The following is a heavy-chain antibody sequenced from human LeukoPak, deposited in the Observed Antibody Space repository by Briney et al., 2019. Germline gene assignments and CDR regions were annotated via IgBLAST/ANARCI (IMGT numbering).Heavy chain of an antibody. CDR3: ARGWRYFDS. CDR1: GFTFSNYP. J-gene: IGHJ4*02. Sequence: GGSLRLSCAASGFTFSNYPMSWVRQAPGKGLEWISYISSSGSTIYYAESVKGRFTMSRDNAKNSLYLQMNSLRAEDTAVYYCARGWRYFDSWGQGTLVTVSS. D-gene: IGHD5-24*01. CDR2: ISSSGSTI. V-gene: IGHV3-48*04.